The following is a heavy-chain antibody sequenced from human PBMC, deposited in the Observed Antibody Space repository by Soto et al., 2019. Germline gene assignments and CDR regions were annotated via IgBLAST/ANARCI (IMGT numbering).Heavy chain of an antibody. Sequence: SETLSLTCAVYGGSFSSYHWSWIRQTPGKGLEWIGEINHLTTTNYNPSLKSRVIISLDTPKNQFSLKLSSVTAADTAVYYCARGYDTALAPVFWGQGILVTVSS. CDR3: ARGYDTALAPVF. J-gene: IGHJ4*02. D-gene: IGHD5-18*01. V-gene: IGHV4-34*01. CDR1: GGSFSSYH. CDR2: INHLTTT.